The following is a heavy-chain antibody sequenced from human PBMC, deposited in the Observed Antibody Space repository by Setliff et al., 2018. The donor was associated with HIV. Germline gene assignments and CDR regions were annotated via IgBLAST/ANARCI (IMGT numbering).Heavy chain of an antibody. CDR1: GFSFDDYG. D-gene: IGHD6-13*01. V-gene: IGHV3-48*01. CDR3: ARRTPGYSSSYYFDY. CDR2: ISRSSSLV. Sequence: GESLKISCAASGFSFDDYGMSWVRQAPGKGLEWVSYISRSSSLVYQADSVKGRFTISRDTSKNTLHLQMNSLRAEDTAVYYCARRTPGYSSSYYFDYWGQGTLVTVSS. J-gene: IGHJ4*02.